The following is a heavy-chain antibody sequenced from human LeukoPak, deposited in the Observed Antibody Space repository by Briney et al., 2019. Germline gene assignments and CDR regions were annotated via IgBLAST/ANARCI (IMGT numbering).Heavy chain of an antibody. V-gene: IGHV4-39*07. J-gene: IGHJ4*02. D-gene: IGHD3-10*01. Sequence: PSETLSLTCTVSGGSISSSSYYWGWIRQPPGKGLEWIGSIYYSGSTYYNPSLKSRVTISVDTSKNQFSLKLSSVTAADPAVYYCARLWFGEFRPPPPANWGQGTLVTVSS. CDR2: IYYSGST. CDR1: GGSISSSSYY. CDR3: ARLWFGEFRPPPPAN.